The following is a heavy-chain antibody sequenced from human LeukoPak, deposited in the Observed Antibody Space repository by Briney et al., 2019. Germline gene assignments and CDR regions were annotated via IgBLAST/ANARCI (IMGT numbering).Heavy chain of an antibody. CDR3: ARAYSGYAPNDY. J-gene: IGHJ4*02. D-gene: IGHD5-12*01. Sequence: ASVKVSCKASGYTFTSYYVHWVRQAPGQGLEWMGIINPSGDITTYAQKFQGRVTMSRDTTTSTVSMELSSLRSEDTAVYYCARAYSGYAPNDYWGQGTLVTVSS. CDR1: GYTFTSYY. V-gene: IGHV1-46*01. CDR2: INPSGDIT.